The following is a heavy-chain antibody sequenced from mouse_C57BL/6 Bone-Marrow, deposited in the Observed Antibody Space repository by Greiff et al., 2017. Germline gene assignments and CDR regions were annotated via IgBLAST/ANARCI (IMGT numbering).Heavy chain of an antibody. CDR1: GYTFTDYY. CDR3: ARSPLYYGSSGWFAY. D-gene: IGHD1-1*01. J-gene: IGHJ3*01. V-gene: IGHV1-19*01. CDR2: INPYNGGT. Sequence: VQLQQSGPVLVKPGASVKTSCKASGYTFTDYYMNWVKQSHGKSLEWIGVINPYNGGTSYNQKFKGKATLTVDKSSSTAYMELNSLTSEDSAVYYCARSPLYYGSSGWFAYWGQGTLVTVSA.